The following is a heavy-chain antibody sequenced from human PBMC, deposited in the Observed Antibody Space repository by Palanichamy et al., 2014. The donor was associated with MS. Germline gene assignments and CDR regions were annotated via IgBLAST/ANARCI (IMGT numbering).Heavy chain of an antibody. CDR3: ARSGGHCTNGVCPYYYYCYAMDV. Sequence: QVQLVQSGAEVRKPGSSVKVSCKASGGTFSSYALSWVRQAPGQGLEWMGGIIPMFGTTNYAQTFQGRVTITADEATSSAYMELSALRSEDTAVYYCARSGGHCTNGVCPYYYYCYAMDVWGQGTTVTVSS. V-gene: IGHV1-69*01. J-gene: IGHJ6*02. CDR1: GGTFSSYA. D-gene: IGHD2-8*01. CDR2: IIPMFGTT.